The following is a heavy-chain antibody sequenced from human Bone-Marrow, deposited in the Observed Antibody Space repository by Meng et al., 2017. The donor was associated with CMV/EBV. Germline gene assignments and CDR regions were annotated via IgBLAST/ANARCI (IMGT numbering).Heavy chain of an antibody. CDR1: GFTFSNAW. CDR2: ITSKTDGGTT. CDR3: TTEYSGYGSFDY. Sequence: GESLKISCAASGFTFSNAWMSWVRQAPGKGLEWVGRITSKTDGGTTDDAAPVKGRFTISRDDSKNTLYLQMNSLKTEDTAVYYCTTEYSGYGSFDYWGQGNLVTVYS. D-gene: IGHD5-12*01. V-gene: IGHV3-15*01. J-gene: IGHJ4*02.